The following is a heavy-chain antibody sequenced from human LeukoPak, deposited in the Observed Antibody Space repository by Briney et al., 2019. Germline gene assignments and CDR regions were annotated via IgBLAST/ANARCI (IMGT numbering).Heavy chain of an antibody. Sequence: ASVKVSCKASGYTFTGYYMHWVRQAPGQGLEWMGWINPNSGGTNYAQKFQGRVTVTRDTSTSTAYMELNRLRSDDTAVYYCARDRDYGSGIFDYWGQGTLVTVSS. CDR3: ARDRDYGSGIFDY. CDR2: INPNSGGT. V-gene: IGHV1-2*02. J-gene: IGHJ4*02. CDR1: GYTFTGYY. D-gene: IGHD3-10*01.